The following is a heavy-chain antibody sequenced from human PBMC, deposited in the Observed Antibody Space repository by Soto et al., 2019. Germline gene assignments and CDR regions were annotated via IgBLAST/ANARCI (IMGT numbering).Heavy chain of an antibody. V-gene: IGHV3-53*01. J-gene: IGHJ6*02. CDR2: IYSGGST. CDR3: ARDEYRQWLVPDGMDV. D-gene: IGHD6-19*01. Sequence: EVQLVESGGGLIQPGGSLRLSCAASGFTVSSNYMSWVRQAPGKGLEWVSVIYSGGSTYYADSVKGRFTISRDNSKNTLYLQMNSLRAEDTAVYYCARDEYRQWLVPDGMDVWGQGTTVTVSS. CDR1: GFTVSSNY.